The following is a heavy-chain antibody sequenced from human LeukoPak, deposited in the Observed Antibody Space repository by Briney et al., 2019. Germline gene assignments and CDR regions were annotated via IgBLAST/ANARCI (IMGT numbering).Heavy chain of an antibody. J-gene: IGHJ4*02. V-gene: IGHV4-4*07. CDR3: ARESIATQLFDY. CDR1: GGSISSYY. Sequence: SETLSLTCTVAGGSISSYYWSWIRQPAGKGLEWIGRIYTSGSTNYNPSLKSRVTISGDTSKNPFSLKLSSVTAADTAVYYCARESIATQLFDYWGQGTLVTVSS. D-gene: IGHD6-6*01. CDR2: IYTSGST.